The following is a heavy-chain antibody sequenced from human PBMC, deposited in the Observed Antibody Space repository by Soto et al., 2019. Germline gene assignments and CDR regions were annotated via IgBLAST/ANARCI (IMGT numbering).Heavy chain of an antibody. CDR3: ASAYYYDSSGYYIYYGMDV. V-gene: IGHV1-69*13. D-gene: IGHD3-22*01. J-gene: IGHJ6*02. CDR2: IIPIFGTA. CDR1: GGTFSSYA. Sequence: ASVKVSCKASGGTFSSYAISWVRQAPGQGLEWMGGIIPIFGTANYAQKFQGRVTITADESTSTAYMELSSLRSEDTAVYYCASAYYYDSSGYYIYYGMDVWGQGTTVTVSS.